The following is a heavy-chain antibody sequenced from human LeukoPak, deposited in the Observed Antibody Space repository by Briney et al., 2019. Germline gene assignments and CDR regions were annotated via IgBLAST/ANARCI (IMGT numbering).Heavy chain of an antibody. CDR3: AKDSYGMDV. CDR2: ISYDGSNK. CDR1: GITFSDFG. J-gene: IGHJ6*02. V-gene: IGHV3-30*18. Sequence: GGSLRLSCAASGITFSDFGMHCVRQAPGKGLEWVVVISYDGSNKYYAASVKGRFTISRDTSKNTLYLQMNSLRAEDTAVYYCAKDSYGMDVWGPGTTVTVSS.